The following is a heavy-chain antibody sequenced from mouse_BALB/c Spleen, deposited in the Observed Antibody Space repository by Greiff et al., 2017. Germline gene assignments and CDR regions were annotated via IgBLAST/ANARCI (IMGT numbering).Heavy chain of an antibody. CDR1: GYAFSSYW. CDR3: ALDSSGYLAY. CDR2: IYPGDGDT. J-gene: IGHJ3*01. Sequence: VQLVESGAELVRPGSSVKISCKASGYAFSSYWMNWVKQRPGQGLEWIGQIYPGDGDTNYNGKFKGKATLTADKSSSTAYMQLSSLTSEDSAVYFCALDSSGYLAYWGQGTLVTVSA. D-gene: IGHD3-2*01. V-gene: IGHV1-80*01.